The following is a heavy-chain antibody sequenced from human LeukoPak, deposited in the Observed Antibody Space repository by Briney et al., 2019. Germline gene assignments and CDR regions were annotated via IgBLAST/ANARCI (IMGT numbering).Heavy chain of an antibody. CDR2: IYYSGST. J-gene: IGHJ5*02. Sequence: SETLSLTCTVSGGSISSYYWSWIRQPPGKGLEWIGYIYYSGSTNYNPSLKSRVTISVDTSKNQFSLRLSSVTAADTAVYYCARAPYSSSWSVTWFDPWGQGTLVTVSS. CDR3: ARAPYSSSWSVTWFDP. V-gene: IGHV4-59*01. D-gene: IGHD6-13*01. CDR1: GGSISSYY.